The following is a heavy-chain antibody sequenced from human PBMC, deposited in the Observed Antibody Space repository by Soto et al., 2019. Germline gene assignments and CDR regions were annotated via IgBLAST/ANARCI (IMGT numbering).Heavy chain of an antibody. Sequence: AASVKVSCKASGGTFRSYAINWVRQAPGQGLEWIGGIIPMFGTPHYAQKFQGRVTITADESTRTAYMELSSLRSEDTAVYYCARGVVELRTPYYYYGMDVWGQGTTVTV. CDR3: ARGVVELRTPYYYYGMDV. J-gene: IGHJ6*02. D-gene: IGHD1-7*01. V-gene: IGHV1-69*13. CDR1: GGTFRSYA. CDR2: IIPMFGTP.